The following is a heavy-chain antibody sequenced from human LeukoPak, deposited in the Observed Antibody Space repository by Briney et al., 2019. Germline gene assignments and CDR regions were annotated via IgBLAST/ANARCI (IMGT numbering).Heavy chain of an antibody. CDR1: GFMFSGFS. CDR2: MTEYGTEI. J-gene: IGHJ4*02. V-gene: IGHV3-7*01. D-gene: IGHD2-15*01. Sequence: GGSLRLSCAASGFMFSGFSMSWVRQTPGKGLEWVAKMTEYGTEIFYVDSVKGRFTISRDNAKNLLYLQMNSLRVEDTAVYYCARPRGCGSATCNNFDYWGQGTLVTVSP. CDR3: ARPRGCGSATCNNFDY.